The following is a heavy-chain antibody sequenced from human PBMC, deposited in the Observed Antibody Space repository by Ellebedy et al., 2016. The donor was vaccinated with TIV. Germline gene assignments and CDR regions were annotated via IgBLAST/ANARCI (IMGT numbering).Heavy chain of an antibody. Sequence: SETLSLXXDVSGVSVSSSNWWSWVRQSPGKGLEWIGEIFHSGTSTYNPPLKSRVTFSIDVSKNEFSLTLTSVTAADTGIYYCARELRGSFFDFWGQGTLVTVSS. J-gene: IGHJ4*03. D-gene: IGHD5-24*01. V-gene: IGHV4-4*02. CDR3: ARELRGSFFDF. CDR2: IFHSGTS. CDR1: GVSVSSSNW.